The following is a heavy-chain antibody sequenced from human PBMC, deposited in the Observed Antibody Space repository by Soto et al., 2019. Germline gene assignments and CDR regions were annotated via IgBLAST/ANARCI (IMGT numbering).Heavy chain of an antibody. CDR2: NHYTGNT. J-gene: IGHJ4*02. CDR3: ARDSSYCRGTNCCRHFDY. V-gene: IGHV4-31*11. D-gene: IGHD2-2*01. CDR1: GGSISRGGYY. Sequence: QVQLQESGPGLVKPSQTLSLTCAVSGGSISRGGYYWTWIRQRPGKGLEWIGYNHYTGNTSSNPSLKRRVIISVDMSKTQFSLNLTSVTAAGTAVYYCARDSSYCRGTNCCRHFDYWGQGILVTVYS.